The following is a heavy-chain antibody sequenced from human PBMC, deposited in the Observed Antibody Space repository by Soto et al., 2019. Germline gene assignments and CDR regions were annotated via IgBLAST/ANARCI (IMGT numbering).Heavy chain of an antibody. V-gene: IGHV5-51*01. Sequence: PGESLKISCKGSGYSFTSYCIGWVRQMPGKGREWMGIIYPGDSDTRYSPSFQGQVTISADKSISTAYLQWSSLKASDTAMYYCARWVLRSYYYYGMDVWGQGTTVTVSS. CDR2: IYPGDSDT. D-gene: IGHD2-15*01. CDR1: GYSFTSYC. J-gene: IGHJ6*02. CDR3: ARWVLRSYYYYGMDV.